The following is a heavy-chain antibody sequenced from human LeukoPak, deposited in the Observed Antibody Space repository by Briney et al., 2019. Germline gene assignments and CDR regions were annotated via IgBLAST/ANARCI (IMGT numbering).Heavy chain of an antibody. CDR1: GYTFTSYD. D-gene: IGHD3-10*01. CDR3: ARPQLTYYYGSGSHYGMDV. Sequence: ASVKVSCKASGYTFTSYDINWVRQATGQGLEWMGWMNPNSGNTGYAQKFQGRVTMTRNTSISTAYMELSSLRSEDTAVYYCARPQLTYYYGSGSHYGMDVWGQGTTVTVSS. V-gene: IGHV1-8*01. CDR2: MNPNSGNT. J-gene: IGHJ6*02.